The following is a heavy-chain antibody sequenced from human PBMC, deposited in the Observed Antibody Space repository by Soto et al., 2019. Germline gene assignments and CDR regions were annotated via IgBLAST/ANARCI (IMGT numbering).Heavy chain of an antibody. J-gene: IGHJ4*02. D-gene: IGHD2-15*01. CDR3: ARVRYCSGRSCYPGIDY. V-gene: IGHV4-34*01. CDR1: GGSFSGYY. CDR2: IKRSGST. Sequence: LSLTCAVYGGSFSGYYWSWIRQPPGKGLELIGEIKRSGSTNYNPSLKSLVTISVDTSKNKFSMKLGSVTAADTAVYYCARVRYCSGRSCYPGIDYGGQGTLVTVSS.